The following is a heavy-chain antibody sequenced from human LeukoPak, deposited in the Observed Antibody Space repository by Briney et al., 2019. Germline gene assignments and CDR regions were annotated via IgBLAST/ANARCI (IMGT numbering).Heavy chain of an antibody. CDR3: ARWDTDSYFDY. CDR1: GGSISSSSYC. D-gene: IGHD1-26*01. V-gene: IGHV4-39*01. J-gene: IGHJ4*02. Sequence: SETLSLTCTVSGGSISSSSYCWGWIRQPPGKGLEWIGSIYYSGSSYYNPSLKSRVTISVDTSKYQFSLKLTSVSASDTAVYYCARWDTDSYFDYWGRGILVTVSS. CDR2: IYYSGSS.